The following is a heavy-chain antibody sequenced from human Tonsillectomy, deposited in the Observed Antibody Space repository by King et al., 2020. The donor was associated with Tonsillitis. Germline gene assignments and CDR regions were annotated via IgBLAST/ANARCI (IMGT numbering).Heavy chain of an antibody. CDR3: ARSNTVTPQLRKDWFDP. J-gene: IGHJ5*02. V-gene: IGHV1-8*01. D-gene: IGHD4-11*01. Sequence: VQLVESGAEVKKPGASVKVSCKASGYTFTSYDINWVRQATGQGLEWMGWMNPNSGNTGYAQKFQGRVTMTRNTSISTAYMELSSLRSEDTAVYYCARSNTVTPQLRKDWFDPWGQGTLVTVSS. CDR1: GYTFTSYD. CDR2: MNPNSGNT.